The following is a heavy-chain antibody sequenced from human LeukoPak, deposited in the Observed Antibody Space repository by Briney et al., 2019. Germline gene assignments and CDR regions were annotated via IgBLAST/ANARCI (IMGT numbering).Heavy chain of an antibody. D-gene: IGHD3-16*01. CDR3: ARVIMAHYYYYYMDV. CDR1: GGSISSYY. Sequence: SETLSLTCTVSGGSISSYYWSWIRQPPGKGLEWIGYIYYSGSTNYNPSLKSRVTISVDTSKNQFSLKLSSVTAADTAVYYCARVIMAHYYYYYMDVWGKGTTVTVSS. J-gene: IGHJ6*03. V-gene: IGHV4-59*01. CDR2: IYYSGST.